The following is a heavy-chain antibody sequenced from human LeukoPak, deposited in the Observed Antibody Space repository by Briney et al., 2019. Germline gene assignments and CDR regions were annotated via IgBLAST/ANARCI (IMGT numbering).Heavy chain of an antibody. J-gene: IGHJ4*02. CDR1: GFTFNHYG. Sequence: GGSLRLSCAASGFTFNHYGMHWVRQAPGKGLEWVAIISYDGTNEYYADSVKGRFTIPRDNSKNTLYLQMNSLRAEDAATYYCAKAYCSSSSCYPTYWGQGTLVTVSS. D-gene: IGHD2-2*01. CDR3: AKAYCSSSSCYPTY. CDR2: ISYDGTNE. V-gene: IGHV3-30*18.